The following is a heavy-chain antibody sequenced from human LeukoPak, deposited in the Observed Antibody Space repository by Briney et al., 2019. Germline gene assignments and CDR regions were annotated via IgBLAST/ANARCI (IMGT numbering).Heavy chain of an antibody. CDR2: IRSKAYGGTP. CDR1: GFTFGDYA. D-gene: IGHD2-2*01. CDR3: TRIGTSGGEFDY. J-gene: IGHJ4*02. Sequence: PGGSLRLSCTASGFTFGDYAMSWVRQAPGKGLEWVGFIRSKAYGGTPEYAASVKGRFAISRDESKTIAYLQMNSLTTEDTAVYYCTRIGTSGGEFDYWGQGTLVTVSS. V-gene: IGHV3-49*04.